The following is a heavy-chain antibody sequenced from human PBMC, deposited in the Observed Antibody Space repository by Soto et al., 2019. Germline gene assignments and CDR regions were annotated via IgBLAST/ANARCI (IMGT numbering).Heavy chain of an antibody. CDR2: IYHSGST. D-gene: IGHD5-12*01. Sequence: SETLSLTCAVSGGSISSGGYSWSWIRQPPGKGLEWIGYIYHSGSTYYNPSLKSRVTISVDRSKNQFSLKLSSVTAADTAVCYCARDSLGYSGYEFHPCFDPWGQGTLVTVSS. V-gene: IGHV4-30-2*01. CDR3: ARDSLGYSGYEFHPCFDP. J-gene: IGHJ5*02. CDR1: GGSISSGGYS.